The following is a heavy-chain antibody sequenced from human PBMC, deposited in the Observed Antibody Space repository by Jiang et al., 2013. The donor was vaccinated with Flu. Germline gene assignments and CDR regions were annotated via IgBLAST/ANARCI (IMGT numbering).Heavy chain of an antibody. CDR2: IYYSGST. J-gene: IGHJ1*01. V-gene: IGHV4-59*01. CDR1: GGSISSSY. Sequence: GSGLVKPSETLSLTCTVSGGSISSSYWSWIRQPPGEGLEWIGYIYYSGSTNYNPSLKSRVTISVDTSKNQFSLKLNSVTAADTAVYYCARGGATTGVQHWGQGTLVTVSS. D-gene: IGHD1-26*01. CDR3: ARGGATTGVQH.